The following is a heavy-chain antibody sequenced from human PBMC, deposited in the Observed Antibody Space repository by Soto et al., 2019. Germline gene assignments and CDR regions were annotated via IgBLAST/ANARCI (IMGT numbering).Heavy chain of an antibody. CDR1: RYALTSRNW. J-gene: IGHJ4*02. D-gene: IGHD1-26*01. Sequence: SETRSHNPSLIRYALTSRNWWGWIRQPPGKGLEWIGYIYYSGTTYYNPSLKSRVTMSVDTSKNQFSLKLTSVTAVDTAVYYCARREIQGPIDYWGQG. CDR3: ARREIQGPIDY. V-gene: IGHV4-28*01. CDR2: IYYSGTT.